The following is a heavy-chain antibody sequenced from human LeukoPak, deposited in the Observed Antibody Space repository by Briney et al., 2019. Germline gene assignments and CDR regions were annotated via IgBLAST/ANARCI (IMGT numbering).Heavy chain of an antibody. CDR1: GGSISSGGYY. V-gene: IGHV4-31*03. Sequence: SETLSLTCTVSGGSISSGGYYWSWIRQHPGKGLEWIGYIYYSGSTYYNPSLKSRVTISVDTSKNQFSLKLSSVTAADTAVYYCARLRYDFWSGYYTGLDYWGQGTLVTVSS. CDR3: ARLRYDFWSGYYTGLDY. CDR2: IYYSGST. J-gene: IGHJ4*02. D-gene: IGHD3-3*01.